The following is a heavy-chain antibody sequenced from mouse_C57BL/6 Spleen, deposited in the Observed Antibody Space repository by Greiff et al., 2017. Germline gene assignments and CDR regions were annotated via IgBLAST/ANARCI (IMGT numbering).Heavy chain of an antibody. Sequence: QVQLQQSGAELARPGASVKLSCKASGYTFTSYGISWVKQRTGQGREWIGENYPRSGSNYYNEKFKGKATLTADKSSSTAYMELRSLTSEDSAVYFCAREGTTVAHFDYWGQGTTRTVSS. CDR1: GYTFTSYG. V-gene: IGHV1-81*01. CDR3: AREGTTVAHFDY. D-gene: IGHD1-1*01. J-gene: IGHJ2*01. CDR2: NYPRSGSN.